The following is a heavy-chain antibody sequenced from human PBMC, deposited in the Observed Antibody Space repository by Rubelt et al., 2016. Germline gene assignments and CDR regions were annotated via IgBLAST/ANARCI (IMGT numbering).Heavy chain of an antibody. J-gene: IGHJ4*02. V-gene: IGHV4-34*01. CDR3: VRIFDH. CDR2: INHSGTT. CDR1: GGSLSGYY. Sequence: QVQLQQRGAGLLKPSETLSLTCAVYGGSLSGYYWGWIRKPPGKGLEWIGDINHSGTTTYNPSLKSRVTISLDPSKNQFSLTLNSVTAADTAVYYCVRIFDHWGQGTLVTVSS.